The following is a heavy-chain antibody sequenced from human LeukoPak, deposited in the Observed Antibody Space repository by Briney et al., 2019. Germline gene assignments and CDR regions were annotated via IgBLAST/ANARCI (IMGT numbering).Heavy chain of an antibody. Sequence: GGSLRLSCAASGFTVSGHSMSWVRQAPGKGLEWVSVIYSGGSTYYADSVKGRFTISRDNSKNRLYLQINSLRAEDTAVYYCARGPTVAPLTFDPWGQGTLVTVSS. J-gene: IGHJ5*02. D-gene: IGHD4-17*01. V-gene: IGHV3-53*01. CDR2: IYSGGST. CDR1: GFTVSGHS. CDR3: ARGPTVAPLTFDP.